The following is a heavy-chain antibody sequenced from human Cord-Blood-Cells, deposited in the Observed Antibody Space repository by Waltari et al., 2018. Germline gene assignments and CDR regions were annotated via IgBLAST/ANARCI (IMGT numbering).Heavy chain of an antibody. CDR2: IYWDDDK. D-gene: IGHD6-13*01. J-gene: IGHJ3*02. Sequence: QITLKESGPTLVKPTQTLTLTCTFSGFSLSTSGVGVGWTRQPPGKALEWLALIYWDDDKRYSPSLKSRLTITKDTSKNQVVLTMTNMDPVDTATYYCAHRTASGVAFDIWGQGTMVTVSS. CDR3: AHRTASGVAFDI. CDR1: GFSLSTSGVG. V-gene: IGHV2-5*02.